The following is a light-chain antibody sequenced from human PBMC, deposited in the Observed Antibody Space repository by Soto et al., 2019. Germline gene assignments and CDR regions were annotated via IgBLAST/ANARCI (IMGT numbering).Light chain of an antibody. J-gene: IGKJ5*01. V-gene: IGKV1-13*02. CDR1: QGISSA. Sequence: IQLTQSPSSLSTSVGDRVTITCRASQGISSALAWFQQKPGKAPQLLIYSASTLESGVPSRFSGSGSGTEFSLTISRLQPEDFATYFCQQFNGYPHTFGQGTRLEIK. CDR3: QQFNGYPHT. CDR2: SAS.